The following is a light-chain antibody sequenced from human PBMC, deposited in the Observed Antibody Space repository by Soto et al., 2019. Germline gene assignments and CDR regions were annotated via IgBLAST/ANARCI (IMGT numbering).Light chain of an antibody. CDR1: SSNIGAGYD. J-gene: IGLJ1*01. V-gene: IGLV1-40*01. CDR2: EVT. Sequence: QSVLTQPPSVSGAPGQRVTISCTGSSSNIGAGYDVHWYQQLPGTAPKLIIYEVTNRPSGVSNRFSGSKSGNTASLTISGLQAEDEADYYCSSYTTSSTRVFGTGTKVTVL. CDR3: SSYTTSSTRV.